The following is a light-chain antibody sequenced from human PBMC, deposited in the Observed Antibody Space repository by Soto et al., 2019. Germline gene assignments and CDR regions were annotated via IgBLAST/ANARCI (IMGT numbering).Light chain of an antibody. J-gene: IGKJ1*01. V-gene: IGKV1-33*01. Sequence: DIQMIQSPSSLSASIGDRVTITCQASHDIDNFLNWYQQKPGKAPKLLIYDAFNLETGVPSRFSGGGSGTDFTLTINSLQPEDIATYYCQHYDFLLRRTFGQGTKVEIK. CDR1: HDIDNF. CDR2: DAF. CDR3: QHYDFLLRRT.